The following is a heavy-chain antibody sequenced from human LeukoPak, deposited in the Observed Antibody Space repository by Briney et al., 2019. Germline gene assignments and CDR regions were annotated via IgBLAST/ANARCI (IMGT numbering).Heavy chain of an antibody. J-gene: IGHJ5*02. V-gene: IGHV4-4*09. CDR2: IYTSGST. CDR3: ARLRIAAAVIWFDP. CDR1: GGSISSYY. Sequence: TPSETLSLTCTVSGGSISSYYWSWIRQPPGKGLEGIGYIYTSGSTNYNPSLKSRVTISVDPSKNQSSLKLSSVTAADTAVYYCARLRIAAAVIWFDPWGQGTLVTVSS. D-gene: IGHD6-25*01.